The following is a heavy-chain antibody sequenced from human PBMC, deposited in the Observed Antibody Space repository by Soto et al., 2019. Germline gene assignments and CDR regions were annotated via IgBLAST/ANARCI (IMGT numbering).Heavy chain of an antibody. J-gene: IGHJ4*02. Sequence: QVQLQQWGAGLLKPSEPLSLTCAVYGGSFSGHFWSWIRQPPGKGLEWIGEINHSGSTNFNPSLKSRVTISVDTSKHQFSLKVNSLTAADTAVYYCARGISLIVEVQRDAPDKYYFDSWGQGTVVTVSS. CDR2: INHSGST. CDR3: ARGISLIVEVQRDAPDKYYFDS. V-gene: IGHV4-34*01. CDR1: GGSFSGHF. D-gene: IGHD2-21*01.